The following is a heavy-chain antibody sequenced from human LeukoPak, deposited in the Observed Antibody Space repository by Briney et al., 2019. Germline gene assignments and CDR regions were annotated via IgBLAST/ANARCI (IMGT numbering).Heavy chain of an antibody. V-gene: IGHV4-39*01. CDR3: TRSAGYS. CDR1: GGSISSSSYY. CDR2: IYYSGST. D-gene: IGHD3-3*01. Sequence: SETLSLTCTVSGGSISSSSYYWGWIRQPPGKVLEWIGSIYYSGSTYYNPSLKSRVTISVDTAKNQFSLKLSFVTAEDTTAYYCTRSAGYSWGPGTPVTVSP. J-gene: IGHJ5*01.